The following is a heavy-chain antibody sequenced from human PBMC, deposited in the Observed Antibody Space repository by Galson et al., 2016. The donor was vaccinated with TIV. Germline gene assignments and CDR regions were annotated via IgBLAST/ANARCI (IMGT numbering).Heavy chain of an antibody. Sequence: SLRLSCAASGFTFSIFAMTWVRQAPGMGLEWVSAISGGGGSTYYADSVKGRFTISRDNSKNTLFLQMNSPRAEDTAVYYCTKVPSSGFSYYYGLDVWGQGTTVTVSS. D-gene: IGHD3-22*01. CDR2: ISGGGGST. CDR1: GFTFSIFA. J-gene: IGHJ6*02. CDR3: TKVPSSGFSYYYGLDV. V-gene: IGHV3-23*01.